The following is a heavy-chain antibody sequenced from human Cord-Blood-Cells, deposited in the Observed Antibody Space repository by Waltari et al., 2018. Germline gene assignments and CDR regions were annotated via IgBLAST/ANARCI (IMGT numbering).Heavy chain of an antibody. J-gene: IGHJ4*02. D-gene: IGHD2-2*01. CDR2: IITIFGTA. Sequence: QVQLVQSGAEVKKPGSSVKVSCKASGGTFSSSAISWVRQAPGQGLEWMGGIITIFGTANDAQKVQGRVAITADESTSTAYVELRSLRSEDTAVYYWAREPSSSTSPYYVDYLGQGTLVTVSS. V-gene: IGHV1-69*01. CDR1: GGTFSSSA. CDR3: AREPSSSTSPYYVDY.